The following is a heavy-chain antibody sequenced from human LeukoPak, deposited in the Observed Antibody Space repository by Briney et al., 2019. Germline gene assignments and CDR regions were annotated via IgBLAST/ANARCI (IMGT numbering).Heavy chain of an antibody. CDR3: ARESSYYMDV. V-gene: IGHV4-61*02. CDR1: GGSISSSRDY. D-gene: IGHD2-2*01. Sequence: SETLSLTCTVSGGSISSSRDYWTWIRQPAGKGLEWIGRIYTSGSTNYNPSLKSRVTMSVDTSKNQFSLKLSSVTAADTAVYYCARESSYYMDVWGKGTTVTISS. CDR2: IYTSGST. J-gene: IGHJ6*03.